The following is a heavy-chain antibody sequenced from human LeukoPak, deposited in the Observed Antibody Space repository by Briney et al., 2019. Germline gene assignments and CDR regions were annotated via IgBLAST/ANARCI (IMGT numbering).Heavy chain of an antibody. V-gene: IGHV1-8*01. Sequence: ASVKVSCKASGYTFTDYDINWVRQATGQGLEWMGWMKPNSGNTGYAQKFQGRVTMTTDTSTSTAYMELRSLRSDDTAVYYCARDGEWAVAGQFDYWGQGTLVTVSS. D-gene: IGHD6-19*01. CDR1: GYTFTDYD. CDR3: ARDGEWAVAGQFDY. J-gene: IGHJ4*02. CDR2: MKPNSGNT.